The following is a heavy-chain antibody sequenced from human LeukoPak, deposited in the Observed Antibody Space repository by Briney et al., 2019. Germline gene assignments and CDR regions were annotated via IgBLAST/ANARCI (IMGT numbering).Heavy chain of an antibody. Sequence: GASVKLSCKASVYTFTSYYMHWVRQAPGQGLEWMGIINPSGGSTSYAQKFQCRVTMTRNMSTSTVYMALRSLRSENTAVYYCASSPVMATYPQIDYWGQGTMVTVSS. J-gene: IGHJ4*02. V-gene: IGHV1-46*01. CDR3: ASSPVMATYPQIDY. CDR1: VYTFTSYY. CDR2: INPSGGST. D-gene: IGHD5-24*01.